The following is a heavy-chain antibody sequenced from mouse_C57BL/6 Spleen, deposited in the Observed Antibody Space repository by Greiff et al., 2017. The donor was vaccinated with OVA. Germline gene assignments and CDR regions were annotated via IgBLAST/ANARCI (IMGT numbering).Heavy chain of an antibody. V-gene: IGHV5-16*01. Sequence: EVQLVESEGGLVQPGSSMKLSCTASGFTFSDYYMAWVRQVPEKGLEWVANINYDGSSTYYLDSLKSRFIISRDNAKNILYLQMSSLKSEDTATYYCARNHYFDYWGQGTTLTVSS. CDR2: INYDGSST. J-gene: IGHJ2*01. CDR3: ARNHYFDY. CDR1: GFTFSDYY.